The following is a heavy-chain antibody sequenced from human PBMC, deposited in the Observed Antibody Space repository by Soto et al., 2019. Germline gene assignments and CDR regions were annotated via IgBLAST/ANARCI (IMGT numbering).Heavy chain of an antibody. V-gene: IGHV4-34*01. Sequence: SETLSLTCTVSGGSISSYYWSWIRQPPGKGLEWIGEINHSGSTNYNPSLKSRVTISVDTSKNQSSLKLSSVTAADTAVYYCARELYGLYYYYGMDVWGQGTTVTVSS. CDR1: GGSISSYY. CDR2: INHSGST. J-gene: IGHJ6*02. D-gene: IGHD1-26*01. CDR3: ARELYGLYYYYGMDV.